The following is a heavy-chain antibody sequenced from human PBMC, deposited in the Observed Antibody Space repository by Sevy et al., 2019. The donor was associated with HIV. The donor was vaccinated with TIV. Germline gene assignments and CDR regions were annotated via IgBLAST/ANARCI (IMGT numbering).Heavy chain of an antibody. CDR1: AYRIFNNW. D-gene: IGHD1-26*01. J-gene: IGHJ3*01. Sequence: GESLKISCKGSAYRIFNNWVAWVRQMPGKGLEWMGMIYPGNSDTRYSPSFQGQVTISADNSIGTAYLQWSSLKASDTAIYYSASGAHLPFDGFHVWGQGTMVTVSS. V-gene: IGHV5-51*01. CDR3: ASGAHLPFDGFHV. CDR2: IYPGNSDT.